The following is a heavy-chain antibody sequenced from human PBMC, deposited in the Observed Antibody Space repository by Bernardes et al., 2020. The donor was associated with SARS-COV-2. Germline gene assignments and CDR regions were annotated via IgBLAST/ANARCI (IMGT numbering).Heavy chain of an antibody. CDR3: ARGGNTKCPGFDY. V-gene: IGHV3-48*02. J-gene: IGHJ4*02. CDR2: ISSASSLI. Sequence: GGSLRLSCAASGFTFSDYSMNWVRQAPGKGLEWLSYISSASSLIQYADSVKGRFTISRDNAKNSLSLQMNSLRDEDTAVYYCARGGNTKCPGFDYGGQGTRVTVSS. CDR1: GFTFSDYS. D-gene: IGHD4-4*01.